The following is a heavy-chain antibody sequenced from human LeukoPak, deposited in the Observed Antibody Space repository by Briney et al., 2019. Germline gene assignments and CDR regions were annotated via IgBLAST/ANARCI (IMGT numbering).Heavy chain of an antibody. V-gene: IGHV4-34*01. Sequence: SETLSLTCAVYGGSFSGYYWSWIRQPPGKGLEWIGEINHSGSTNYNPSLKSRDTISVDTSKNQFSLKLSSVTAADTAVYYCARGGGSSSFLDYWGQGTLVTVSS. D-gene: IGHD6-13*01. CDR3: ARGGGSSSFLDY. CDR2: INHSGST. CDR1: GGSFSGYY. J-gene: IGHJ4*02.